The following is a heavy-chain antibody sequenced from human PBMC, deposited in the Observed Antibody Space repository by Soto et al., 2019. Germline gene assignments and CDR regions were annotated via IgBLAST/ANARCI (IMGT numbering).Heavy chain of an antibody. V-gene: IGHV3-30*18. CDR3: AKDQGDYHAGSLDY. CDR2: ISYDGSNK. CDR1: GFTFSSYG. J-gene: IGHJ4*02. Sequence: GGSLRLSCAASGFTFSSYGMHWVRQAPGKGLEWVAVISYDGSNKYYADSVKGRFTISRDNSKNTLYLQMNSLRAEDTAVYYCAKDQGDYHAGSLDYWGQGTLVTVSS. D-gene: IGHD4-17*01.